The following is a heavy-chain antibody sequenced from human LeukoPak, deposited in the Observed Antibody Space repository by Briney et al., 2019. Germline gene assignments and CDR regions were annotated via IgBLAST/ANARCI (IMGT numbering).Heavy chain of an antibody. CDR1: GCSISSGFY. CDR3: ARSRGDSLSAFDY. D-gene: IGHD3-10*01. CDR2: IYRSGST. Sequence: SETLSLTCAVSGCSISSGFYWGWIRQPPGKGLEWIGNIYRSGSTYYNPSLKNRVPISIDTSKNQFSLKLTSVTAADTAVYYCARSRGDSLSAFDYWGQGTLVTVSS. J-gene: IGHJ4*02. V-gene: IGHV4-38-2*01.